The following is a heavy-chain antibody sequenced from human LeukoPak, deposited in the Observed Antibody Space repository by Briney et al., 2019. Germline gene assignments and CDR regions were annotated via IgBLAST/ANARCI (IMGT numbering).Heavy chain of an antibody. CDR1: GFTFSSYA. CDR3: AKDQSSSWYTKTDY. CDR2: ISGSGGST. V-gene: IGHV3-23*01. J-gene: IGHJ4*02. D-gene: IGHD6-13*01. Sequence: GGSLRLSCAASGFTFSSYAMSWVRQAPGKGLEWVSGISGSGGSTYCADSVKGRFTISRDNSKNTLYLQMNSLRAEDTAVFYCAKDQSSSWYTKTDYWGQGTLVTVSS.